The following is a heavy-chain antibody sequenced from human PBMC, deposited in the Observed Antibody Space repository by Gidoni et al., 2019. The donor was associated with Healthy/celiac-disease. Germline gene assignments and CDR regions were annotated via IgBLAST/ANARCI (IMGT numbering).Heavy chain of an antibody. CDR1: GFTFDDYT. CDR2: ISWDGGST. J-gene: IGHJ4*02. Sequence: EVQLVESGGVVVQPGGSLRLSCSASGFTFDDYTMHWVRQAPGKGLEWVSLISWDGGSTYYADSVKGRFTISRDNSKNSLYLQMNSLRTEDTALYYCAKGSGGSYWRHLDYWGQGTLVTVSS. CDR3: AKGSGGSYWRHLDY. D-gene: IGHD1-26*01. V-gene: IGHV3-43*01.